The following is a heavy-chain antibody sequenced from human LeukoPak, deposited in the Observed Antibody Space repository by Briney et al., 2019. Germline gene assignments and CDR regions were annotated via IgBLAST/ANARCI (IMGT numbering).Heavy chain of an antibody. J-gene: IGHJ4*02. CDR2: IYYSGSA. D-gene: IGHD6-19*01. CDR1: GVSISNYY. Sequence: SETLSLTCSVPGVSISNYYWSWIRQPPGRELEWIGYIYYSGSASYNPSLMGRVSISIDTSKNRFSLNLSSVTAADTAVYYCARAKYSNGLYYFDYWGQGALVTVSS. V-gene: IGHV4-59*01. CDR3: ARAKYSNGLYYFDY.